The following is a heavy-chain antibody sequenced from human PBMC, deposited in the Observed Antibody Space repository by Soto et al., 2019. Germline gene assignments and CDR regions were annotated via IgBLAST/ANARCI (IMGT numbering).Heavy chain of an antibody. V-gene: IGHV4-39*01. CDR2: IYYSGST. CDR3: ARTLLFNYDFWSGYRASDY. J-gene: IGHJ4*02. D-gene: IGHD3-3*01. CDR1: GGSISSSSYY. Sequence: QLQLQESGPGLVKPSETLSLTCTVSGGSISSSSYYWGWIRQPPGKGLEWIGSIYYSGSTYYNPSLKSRVTISVDTSKNQLSLKLSSVTAADTAVYYCARTLLFNYDFWSGYRASDYWGQGTLVTVSS.